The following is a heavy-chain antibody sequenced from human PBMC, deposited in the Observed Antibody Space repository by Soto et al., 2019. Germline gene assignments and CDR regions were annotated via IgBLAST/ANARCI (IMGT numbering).Heavy chain of an antibody. CDR3: ARATERFDVVWGRIDALDI. D-gene: IGHD3-16*01. Sequence: QVQLLQSGPEVKKPGASVKVSCRAFGYRFTEFGISWVRHAPGQGLEWVGWSRADNSHPNSAKGLQGRVNATPDTSLNTAYMQLTGLPPAGPAVYYWARATERFDVVWGRIDALDIWGQGTWVFVSS. V-gene: IGHV1-18*01. J-gene: IGHJ3*02. CDR2: SRADNSHP. CDR1: GYRFTEFG.